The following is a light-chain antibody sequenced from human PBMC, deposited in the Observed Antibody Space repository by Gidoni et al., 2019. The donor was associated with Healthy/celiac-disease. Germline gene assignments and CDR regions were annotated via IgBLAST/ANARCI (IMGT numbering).Light chain of an antibody. J-gene: IGKJ4*01. Sequence: DIHMTQSPPTLSASVGDRVTITCRASQSISSWLAWYQQKPGKAPKLLIYKASSLESGVPSRFSGSGSGTEFTLTISSLQPDDFATYYCQQYNSYPLTFGGGTKVEIK. CDR2: KAS. CDR3: QQYNSYPLT. V-gene: IGKV1-5*03. CDR1: QSISSW.